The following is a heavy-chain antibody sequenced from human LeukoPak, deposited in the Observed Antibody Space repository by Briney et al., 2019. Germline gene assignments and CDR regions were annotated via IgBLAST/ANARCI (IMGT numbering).Heavy chain of an antibody. CDR2: IFYSGAT. V-gene: IGHV4-39*01. Sequence: SETLSLTCTVSGGSISSGTYFWGWIRQPPGECLEWVGSIFYSGATYYNPSLKSRVTISVDTSKKQFSLKLSSVTAADTAVYYCARHGHKNEYNSPGVDYWGQGTLVTVSS. D-gene: IGHD1-14*01. J-gene: IGHJ4*02. CDR3: ARHGHKNEYNSPGVDY. CDR1: GGSISSGTYF.